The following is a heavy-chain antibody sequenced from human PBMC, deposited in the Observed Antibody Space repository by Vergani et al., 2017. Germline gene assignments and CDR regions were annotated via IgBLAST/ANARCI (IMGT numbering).Heavy chain of an antibody. Sequence: QVQLVESGGGVVQPGRSLRLSCAASGFTFSSYGMHWVRQAPGKGLEWVAVIWYDGSNKYYADSVKGRFTISRDSSKNTLFLQMNSLRAEDTAVYYCAGDLRGYSYGFGVGADYWGQGTLVTVSS. J-gene: IGHJ4*02. CDR1: GFTFSSYG. V-gene: IGHV3-33*01. D-gene: IGHD5-18*01. CDR3: AGDLRGYSYGFGVGADY. CDR2: IWYDGSNK.